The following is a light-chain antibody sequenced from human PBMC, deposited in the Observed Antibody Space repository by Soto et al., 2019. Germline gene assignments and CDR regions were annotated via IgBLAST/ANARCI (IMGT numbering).Light chain of an antibody. V-gene: IGLV2-23*02. Sequence: QSALTQPASASGSPGQSITISCSGTTSDVGGYNLVSWYQQHPDKAPKLLIYEVSQRPSGVSSRFSGSKSGNTATLTISGVQPEDEADYFCCSYATSSFVFGTGTKVTVL. CDR1: TSDVGGYNL. CDR3: CSYATSSFV. CDR2: EVS. J-gene: IGLJ1*01.